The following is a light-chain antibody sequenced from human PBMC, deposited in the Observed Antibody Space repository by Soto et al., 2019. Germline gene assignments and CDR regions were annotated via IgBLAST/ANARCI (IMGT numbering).Light chain of an antibody. CDR3: QQYNYRPPA. CDR2: GAS. V-gene: IGKV3-15*01. Sequence: EIVMTQSPATLSVSPGERAALSCRASQSVSGNLAWYQQTPGQAPRLLIYGASTRATGIPARFSGSGFGTEFTPTISSLKSEDFAVYYCQQYNYRPPAFGQGTRLETK. CDR1: QSVSGN. J-gene: IGKJ5*01.